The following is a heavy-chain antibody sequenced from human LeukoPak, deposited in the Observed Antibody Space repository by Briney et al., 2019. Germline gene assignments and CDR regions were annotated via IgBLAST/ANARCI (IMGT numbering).Heavy chain of an antibody. CDR2: MYHSGNT. CDR3: ARAGFCTTTNCYAGWFDP. V-gene: IGHV4-30-2*01. D-gene: IGHD2-2*01. J-gene: IGHJ5*02. CDR1: GGSISSGGYS. Sequence: SQTLSLTCDVSGGSISSGGYSWTWIRQPPGKGLEWIGSMYHSGNTYYNPSLKSRVTISVDRAKNQFLLTLSSVTAADTAVYYCARAGFCTTTNCYAGWFDPWGQGTLVTVSS.